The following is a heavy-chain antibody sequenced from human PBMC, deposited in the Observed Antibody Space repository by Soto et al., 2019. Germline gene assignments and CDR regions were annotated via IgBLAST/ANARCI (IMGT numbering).Heavy chain of an antibody. CDR2: INAGNGNT. V-gene: IGHV1-3*01. D-gene: IGHD3-10*01. J-gene: IGHJ5*02. Sequence: QVQLVQSGAEVKEPGASVRVSCKAFCYTFTAYNIHWLRQAPGQGLEWMGWINAGNGNTRSSRKFQGRVIITRDTSATTAYLEVDSLRSEDTAIYYCARVAPSGGSVPRFDPWGQGTLLTVSS. CDR3: ARVAPSGGSVPRFDP. CDR1: CYTFTAYN.